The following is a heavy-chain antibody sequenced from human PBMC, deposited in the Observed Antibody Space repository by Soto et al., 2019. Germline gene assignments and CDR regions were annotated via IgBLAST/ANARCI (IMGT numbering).Heavy chain of an antibody. Sequence: SLRLSCAASGFTFSSYAMNWVRQAPEKGLQWVAGISGSGGSTHYADSVKGRFTISRDNSKNTVDLQMNSLRAEDTAVYYCAKPPISIFGLANSYFDSWGQGTLVTVSS. CDR1: GFTFSSYA. J-gene: IGHJ4*02. CDR2: ISGSGGST. CDR3: AKPPISIFGLANSYFDS. V-gene: IGHV3-23*01. D-gene: IGHD3-3*01.